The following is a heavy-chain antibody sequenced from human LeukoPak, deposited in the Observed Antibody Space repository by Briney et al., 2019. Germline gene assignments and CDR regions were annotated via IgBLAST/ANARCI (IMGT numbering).Heavy chain of an antibody. CDR1: GYTFTSYY. CDR3: VITMMVVAGSDY. D-gene: IGHD3-22*01. V-gene: IGHV1-46*03. CDR2: INPSGGST. J-gene: IGHJ4*02. Sequence: ASVKVSCKASGYTFTSYYMHWVRQAPGQGLEWMGIINPSGGSTSYAQKFQGRVTMTRDTSTSTVYMELSSLRSEDTAVYYCVITMMVVAGSDYWGQGTLVTVS.